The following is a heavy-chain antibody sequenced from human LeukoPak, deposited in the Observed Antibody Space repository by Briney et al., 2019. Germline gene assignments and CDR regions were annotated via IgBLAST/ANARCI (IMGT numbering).Heavy chain of an antibody. V-gene: IGHV4-39*07. D-gene: IGHD3-9*01. Sequence: SETLSLTCIVSGGSISSSHHYWGWIRQPPGKGLEWIGSIYYSGSTYYNPSLKSRATISVDTSKNQFSLKLSSVTAADTAVYYCARARDILTGFDYWGQGTLVTVSS. CDR2: IYYSGST. CDR3: ARARDILTGFDY. J-gene: IGHJ4*02. CDR1: GGSISSSHHY.